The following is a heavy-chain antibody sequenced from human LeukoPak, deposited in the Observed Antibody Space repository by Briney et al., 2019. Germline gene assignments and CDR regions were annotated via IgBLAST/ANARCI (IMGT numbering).Heavy chain of an antibody. V-gene: IGHV7-4-1*02. J-gene: IGHJ4*02. CDR3: ARLAYHYDSRGYCFDY. CDR2: INTNTGNP. D-gene: IGHD3-22*01. CDR1: GYTFTNYA. Sequence: GASVKVSCKASGYTFTNYAMNWVRQAPGQGLEWMGWINTNTGNPTYAPGFTGRFVFSLDTSVSTAYLQISSLKAEDTAVYYCARLAYHYDSRGYCFDYWGQGTLVTVSS.